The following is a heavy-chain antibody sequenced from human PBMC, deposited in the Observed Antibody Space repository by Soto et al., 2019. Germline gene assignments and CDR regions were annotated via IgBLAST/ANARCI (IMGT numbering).Heavy chain of an antibody. CDR3: VRVVAIPAYPDH. J-gene: IGHJ4*02. Sequence: QVQLVQSGAEVRQPASSVKVSCKTSGGTFSSYAISWVRQAPGQGLEWMGGIVPIVGTTTYAQKFQGRVTITADAATSTAYMQLSSLRSDDTAVYYCVRVVAIPAYPDHWGQGTLVTVPS. D-gene: IGHD2-15*01. CDR1: GGTFSSYA. CDR2: IVPIVGTT. V-gene: IGHV1-69*12.